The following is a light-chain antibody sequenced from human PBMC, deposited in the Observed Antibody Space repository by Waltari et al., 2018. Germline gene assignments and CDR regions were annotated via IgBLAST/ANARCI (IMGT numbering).Light chain of an antibody. CDR2: DVS. J-gene: IGLJ1*01. Sequence: QSALTQPASVSGSPGQSITISCTRSCIDFGGYSFVSWYQQHPGKAPKLMIYDVSHRPSGVSNRFSGSKSGNTASLTISGLQPEDEADYYCSSYTSIIPPFLFGTGTKVTVL. CDR1: CIDFGGYSF. CDR3: SSYTSIIPPFL. V-gene: IGLV2-14*01.